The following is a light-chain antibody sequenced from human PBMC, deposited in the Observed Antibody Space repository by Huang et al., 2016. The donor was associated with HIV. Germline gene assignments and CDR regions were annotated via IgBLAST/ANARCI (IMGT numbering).Light chain of an antibody. CDR1: QSFSSS. V-gene: IGKV1-39*01. J-gene: IGKJ2*01. CDR3: QQRDSTPYT. Sequence: DIQMTQSPSSLSASVGDRVTISCRSSQSFSSSLNWYQQRPGKAPKLLIYAASSLQSGVPSRFSGSGSGTDFSLTINSLQPEDFATYYCQQRDSTPYTFGQGTKLEIK. CDR2: AAS.